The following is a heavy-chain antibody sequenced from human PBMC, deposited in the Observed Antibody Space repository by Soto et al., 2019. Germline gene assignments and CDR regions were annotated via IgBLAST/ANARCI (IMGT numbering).Heavy chain of an antibody. CDR1: GGSISSYY. J-gene: IGHJ6*02. CDR3: ATRYSGYDWGNYYYYGTDV. Sequence: SETLSLTCTVSGGSISSYYWSWIRQPPGKGLEWIGYIYYSGSTTYNPSLKSRVTISVDTSKNQFSLKLSSVTAADTAVYYCATRYSGYDWGNYYYYGTDVWGQGTTVTVSS. CDR2: IYYSGST. V-gene: IGHV4-59*01. D-gene: IGHD5-12*01.